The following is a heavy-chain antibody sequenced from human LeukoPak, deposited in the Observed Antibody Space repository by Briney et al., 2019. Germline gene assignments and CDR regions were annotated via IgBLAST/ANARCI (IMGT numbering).Heavy chain of an antibody. Sequence: SETLSLTCTVSGGSISSSSYYWGWIRQPPGKGLEWIGSIYYSGSTYYNPSLKSRVTIYVDTSKNQFSLKLSSVTAADTAVYYCARQLGYCSSTSCYADKVDYWGQGTLVTVSP. D-gene: IGHD2-2*01. J-gene: IGHJ4*02. CDR2: IYYSGST. CDR1: GGSISSSSYY. V-gene: IGHV4-39*01. CDR3: ARQLGYCSSTSCYADKVDY.